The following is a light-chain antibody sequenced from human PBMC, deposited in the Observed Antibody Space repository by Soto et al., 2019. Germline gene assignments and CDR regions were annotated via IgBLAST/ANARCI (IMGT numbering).Light chain of an antibody. V-gene: IGKV1-5*01. J-gene: IGKJ1*01. CDR2: DAS. Sequence: DIQMTQSPSTLSASVGDRVTITCRASQSISTWLAWYQQKPGKAPKLLIYDASSLESGVPSRFSVSGSGTEFTLTVSSLQPDDFATYYCQQYNRYSPWTFGQGTKVEIK. CDR1: QSISTW. CDR3: QQYNRYSPWT.